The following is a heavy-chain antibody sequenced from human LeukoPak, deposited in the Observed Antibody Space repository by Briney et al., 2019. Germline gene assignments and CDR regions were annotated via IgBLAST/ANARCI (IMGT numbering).Heavy chain of an antibody. CDR1: GGSISSSSYY. J-gene: IGHJ6*03. V-gene: IGHV4-39*01. CDR2: IYYSGST. Sequence: PSETLSLTCTVSGGSISSSSYYWGWIRQPPGKGLEWIGSIYYSGSTYYNPSLKSRVTISVDTSKNQFSLKLSSVTAADTAVYYCARLVAYRAPYYYMDVWGKGTTVTISS. CDR3: ARLVAYRAPYYYMDV. D-gene: IGHD2-15*01.